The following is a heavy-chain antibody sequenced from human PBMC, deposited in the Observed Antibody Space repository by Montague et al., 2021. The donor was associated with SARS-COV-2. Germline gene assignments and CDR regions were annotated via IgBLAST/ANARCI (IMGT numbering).Heavy chain of an antibody. V-gene: IGHV4-59*04. CDR1: GGSIRSYY. CDR3: ARGMIRGVTTPFDY. Sequence: SETLSLTCTVSGGSIRSYYWSWIRQPPGKGLEWIGNIYYSGTTYYNPSLQSRGTISVDTSKNHLSLRLSSVTAADTAVYFCARGMIRGVTTPFDYWGQGSQVTVSS. J-gene: IGHJ4*02. D-gene: IGHD3-10*01. CDR2: IYYSGTT.